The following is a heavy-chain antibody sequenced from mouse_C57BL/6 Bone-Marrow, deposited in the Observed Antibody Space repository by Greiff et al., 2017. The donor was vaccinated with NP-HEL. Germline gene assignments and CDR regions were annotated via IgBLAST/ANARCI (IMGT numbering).Heavy chain of an antibody. CDR1: GFTFSSYA. D-gene: IGHD1-1*01. J-gene: IGHJ2*01. Sequence: DVQLVESGGGLVKPGGSLKLSCAASGFTFSSYAMSWVRQTPEKRLEWVATISDGGSYTYYPDNVKGRFTISRDNAKNNLYLQMSHLKSEDTAMYYCARDYYYGSRGYWGQGTTLTVSS. V-gene: IGHV5-4*01. CDR2: ISDGGSYT. CDR3: ARDYYYGSRGY.